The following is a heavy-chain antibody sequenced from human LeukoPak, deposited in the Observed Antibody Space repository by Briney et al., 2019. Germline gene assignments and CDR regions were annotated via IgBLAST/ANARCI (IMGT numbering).Heavy chain of an antibody. CDR1: GGSISSYF. CDR3: ARRRERRRTDRFDYFDY. CDR2: IPYSGST. J-gene: IGHJ4*02. Sequence: SETLSLTCTVSGGSISSYFWSWFRQPPGKGLEWIGYIPYSGSTNYNPSLKSRITISLDTSKNQFSLKLSSVTAADTAVYYCARRRERRRTDRFDYFDYWGQGALVAVSS. V-gene: IGHV4-59*08. D-gene: IGHD1-26*01.